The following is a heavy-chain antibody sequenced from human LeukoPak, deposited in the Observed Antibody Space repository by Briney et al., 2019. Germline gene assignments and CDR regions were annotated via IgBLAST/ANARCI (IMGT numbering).Heavy chain of an antibody. D-gene: IGHD2-2*01. Sequence: GGSLRLSCAASGFTFSSYWMHWVRQAPGKGLVWVSRINSDGSSTSYADSVKGRFTISRDNAKNTLYLQMNSLRAEDTAVYYCARDVGRGYCSSTSCPTNWFDPWGQGTLVTVSS. CDR2: INSDGSST. V-gene: IGHV3-74*01. CDR3: ARDVGRGYCSSTSCPTNWFDP. CDR1: GFTFSSYW. J-gene: IGHJ5*02.